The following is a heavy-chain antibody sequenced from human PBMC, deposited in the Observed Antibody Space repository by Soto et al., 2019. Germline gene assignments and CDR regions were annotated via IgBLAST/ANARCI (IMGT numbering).Heavy chain of an antibody. V-gene: IGHV1-2*04. Sequence: APVKVSCKASGYTFTGYYMHWVRQAPGQGLEWMGWINPNSGGTNYAQKFQGWVTMTRDTSISTAYMELSRLRSDDTAVYYCARERGYCSGGSCYLFSFDIWGQGTMVTVSS. CDR1: GYTFTGYY. CDR3: ARERGYCSGGSCYLFSFDI. D-gene: IGHD2-15*01. CDR2: INPNSGGT. J-gene: IGHJ3*02.